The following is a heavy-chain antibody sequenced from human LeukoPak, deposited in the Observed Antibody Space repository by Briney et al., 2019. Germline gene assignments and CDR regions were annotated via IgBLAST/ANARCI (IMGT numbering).Heavy chain of an antibody. V-gene: IGHV3-30*04. CDR2: ISFDGSHQ. D-gene: IGHD2-2*01. CDR3: AIPLISISSTTYYNYFEY. CDR1: GFTFSSYS. Sequence: GRSLRLSCVASGFTFSSYSLHWVRQAPGKGLEWVAVISFDGSHQYFADSVKGRFTISRDNSNNTLYLQMNSLRAEDTAVYYCAIPLISISSTTYYNYFEYWGQGALVTVSS. J-gene: IGHJ4*02.